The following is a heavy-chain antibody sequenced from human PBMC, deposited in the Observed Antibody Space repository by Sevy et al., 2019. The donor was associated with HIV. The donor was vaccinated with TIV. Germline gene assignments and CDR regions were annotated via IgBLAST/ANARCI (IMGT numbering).Heavy chain of an antibody. Sequence: ASVNVSCKVSGYTLTELSMHWVRQAPGKGLEWMGGFDPEDGETIYAQKFQGRVTMTEDTSTDTAYMELSSLRSEDTAVYYCATAASARASGSYGGGMDVWGQGTTVTVSS. D-gene: IGHD1-26*01. CDR3: ATAASARASGSYGGGMDV. CDR2: FDPEDGET. CDR1: GYTLTELS. V-gene: IGHV1-24*01. J-gene: IGHJ6*02.